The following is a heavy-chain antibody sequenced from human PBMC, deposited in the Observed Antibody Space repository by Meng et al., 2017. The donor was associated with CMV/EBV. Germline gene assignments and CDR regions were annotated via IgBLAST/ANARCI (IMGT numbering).Heavy chain of an antibody. J-gene: IGHJ4*02. CDR3: AILTSTVPR. CDR2: INSDGSSI. D-gene: IGHD4-17*01. CDR1: GFPFSSYW. Sequence: LSCAASGFPFSSYWMHWVRQAPGKGLVWVSRINSDGSSIRYADSVKGRFTISRDNAKNTVYLQMDSLRAEDTAVYYCAILTSTVPRWGQGTLVTVSS. V-gene: IGHV3-74*01.